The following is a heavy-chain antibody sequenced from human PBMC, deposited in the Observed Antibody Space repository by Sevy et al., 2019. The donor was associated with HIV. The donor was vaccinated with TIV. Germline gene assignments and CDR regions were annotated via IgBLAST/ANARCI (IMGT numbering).Heavy chain of an antibody. V-gene: IGHV4-59*01. Sequence: SETLSLTCTVSGGSISSYYWSWIRQPPGKGLEWIGYIYYSGSTNYNPSLKDRVTISVDTSKNQFSLKLSSVTAADTAAYYCARCTSSHYGMDVWGQGTTVTASS. J-gene: IGHJ6*02. D-gene: IGHD2-2*01. CDR3: ARCTSSHYGMDV. CDR1: GGSISSYY. CDR2: IYYSGST.